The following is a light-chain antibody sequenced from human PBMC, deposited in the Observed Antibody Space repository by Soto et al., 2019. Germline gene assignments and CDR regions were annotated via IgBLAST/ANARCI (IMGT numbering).Light chain of an antibody. Sequence: DIQMTQSPTSLSASVGDRVTITCRACQDIRNFVAWYQQKPGKAPKLLIYAASTLQSGVPSRFSGSGSGTDFTLTITSLQPEDVATYSCQKYSSVPVFGPGTKVEIK. J-gene: IGKJ3*01. CDR3: QKYSSVPV. CDR1: QDIRNF. V-gene: IGKV1-27*01. CDR2: AAS.